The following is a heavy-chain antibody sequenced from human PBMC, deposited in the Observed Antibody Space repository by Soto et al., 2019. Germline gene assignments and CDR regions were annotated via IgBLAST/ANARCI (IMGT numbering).Heavy chain of an antibody. CDR3: ARDLREGYYCSGGSCNGVFDP. Sequence: QVQLVQSGAEVKKPGASVKVSCKASGYTFTSYGISWVRQAPGQGLEWMGRTYYRSKWYNDYAVSVKSRITINPDTSENQSSLQLNSVTPEDTAVYYCARDLREGYYCSGGSCNGVFDPWGQGTLVTVSS. D-gene: IGHD2-15*01. V-gene: IGHV1-18*01. CDR1: GYTFTSYG. J-gene: IGHJ5*02. CDR2: TYYRSKWYN.